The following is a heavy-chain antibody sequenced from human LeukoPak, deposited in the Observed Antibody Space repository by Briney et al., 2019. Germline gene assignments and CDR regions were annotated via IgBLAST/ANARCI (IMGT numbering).Heavy chain of an antibody. CDR2: ISGSGGST. V-gene: IGHV3-23*01. CDR1: GFTFSSYA. CDR3: AKVGVWGSYRYPYFDY. D-gene: IGHD3-16*02. Sequence: PRGSLRLSCAASGFTFSSYAMSWVRQAPGKGLEWVSAISGSGGSTYYADSVKGRFTISRDNSKSTLYLQMNSLRAEDTAVYYCAKVGVWGSYRYPYFDYWGQGTLVTVSS. J-gene: IGHJ4*02.